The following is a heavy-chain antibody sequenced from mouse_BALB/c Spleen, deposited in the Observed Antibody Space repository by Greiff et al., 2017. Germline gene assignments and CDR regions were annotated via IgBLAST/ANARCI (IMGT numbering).Heavy chain of an antibody. V-gene: IGHV5-6*01. Sequence: EGKLMESGGDLVKPGGSLKLSCAASGFTFSSYGMSWVRQTPDKRLEWVATISSGGSYTYYPDSVKGRFTISRDNAKNTLYLQMSSLKSEDTAMYYCARHVEYYYAMDYWGQGTSVTVSS. CDR2: ISSGGSYT. J-gene: IGHJ4*01. CDR1: GFTFSSYG. CDR3: ARHVEYYYAMDY.